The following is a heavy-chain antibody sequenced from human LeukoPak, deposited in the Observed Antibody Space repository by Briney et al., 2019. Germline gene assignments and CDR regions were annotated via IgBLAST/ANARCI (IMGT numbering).Heavy chain of an antibody. V-gene: IGHV3-23*01. D-gene: IGHD3-10*02. CDR2: ISGSGSNT. CDR1: GFTFTSYN. J-gene: IGHJ6*04. Sequence: GSLRLSCAASGFTFTSYNMNWVRQAPGKGLEWVSSISGSGSNTYSADSVRGRFTISRDNSKNSLYLQMNSLRAEDTAVYYCAELGITMIGGVWGKGTTVTISS. CDR3: AELGITMIGGV.